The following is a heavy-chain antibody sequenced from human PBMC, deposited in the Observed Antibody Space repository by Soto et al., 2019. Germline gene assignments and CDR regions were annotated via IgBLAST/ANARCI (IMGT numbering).Heavy chain of an antibody. CDR2: INAGNGNT. CDR3: ATPSLYYHNWFDP. CDR1: GYTFTSYA. V-gene: IGHV1-3*01. D-gene: IGHD3-10*01. Sequence: ASVKVSCKASGYTFTSYAMHWVRQAPGQRLEWMGWINAGNGNTKYSQKFQGRVTITRDTSASTAYMELSSLRSEDTAVYYCATPSLYYHNWFDPWGQGTLVTVSS. J-gene: IGHJ5*02.